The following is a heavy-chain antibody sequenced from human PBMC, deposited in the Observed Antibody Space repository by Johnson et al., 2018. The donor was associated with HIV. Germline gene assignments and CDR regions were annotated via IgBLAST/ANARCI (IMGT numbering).Heavy chain of an antibody. Sequence: VQLVESGGGLVRPGGSLRLSCAGSGFTLNSYDMHWVRQAIGKGLEWVSGIGAGGDTYYAGSVKGRFTISRENAKNSLFLQMNNLGAGETAVYYCERNNGDLTGGDAFDIWGQGTMVTVSS. CDR3: ERNNGDLTGGDAFDI. V-gene: IGHV3-13*01. CDR2: IGAGGDT. D-gene: IGHD3-9*01. CDR1: GFTLNSYD. J-gene: IGHJ3*02.